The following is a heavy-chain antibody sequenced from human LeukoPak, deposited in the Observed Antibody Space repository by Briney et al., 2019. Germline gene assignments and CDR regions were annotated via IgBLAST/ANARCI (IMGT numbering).Heavy chain of an antibody. D-gene: IGHD1-26*01. J-gene: IGHJ3*02. V-gene: IGHV3-21*01. CDR3: ARDRSGSSSVDGAFDI. CDR2: INVITGYI. CDR1: GFTVSSNY. Sequence: GGSLRLSCAASGFTVSSNYMSWVRQAPGKGLEWVAYINVITGYIYYADSLKGRFTISRDNAKKSLFLEMNSLRVEDTAVYYCARDRSGSSSVDGAFDIWGQGIMVTVSS.